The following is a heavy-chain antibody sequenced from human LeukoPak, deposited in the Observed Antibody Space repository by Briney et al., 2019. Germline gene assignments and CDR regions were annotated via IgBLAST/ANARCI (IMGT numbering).Heavy chain of an antibody. Sequence: SETLSLTCDVSGVSFSTYYWSWIRQSPEKGLEWIGEVNHSGYTNLNPSLKSRVSISVDTSKDQFSLKLSSVTAADTAIYYCARQLYGSDYWGQGTLVTVSS. D-gene: IGHD4-17*01. CDR1: GVSFSTYY. CDR3: ARQLYGSDY. V-gene: IGHV4-34*01. J-gene: IGHJ4*02. CDR2: VNHSGYT.